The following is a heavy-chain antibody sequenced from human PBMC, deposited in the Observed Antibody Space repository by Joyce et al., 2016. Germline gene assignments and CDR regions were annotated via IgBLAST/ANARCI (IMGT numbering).Heavy chain of an antibody. V-gene: IGHV4-39*01. CDR2: IFYTGST. CDR3: ARTPFDWDNYFNP. CDR1: GGSLSTKNHY. J-gene: IGHJ5*02. Sequence: QLQLQESGPGLVKPSETLSLTCTVSGGSLSTKNHYWGWIRQSPGKGLEWIGSIFYTGSTYYNPSRKRRITMSVDTSENQFSLRLRSLTAADTAVYYCARTPFDWDNYFNPWGQGTLVTVSS. D-gene: IGHD3-9*01.